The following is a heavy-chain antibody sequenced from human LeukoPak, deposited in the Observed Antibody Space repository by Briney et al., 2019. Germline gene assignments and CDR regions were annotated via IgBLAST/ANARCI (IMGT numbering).Heavy chain of an antibody. Sequence: SETLSLTCAVSGPGSFIGYYWSWIRQPPGRGLAWIGEVNHNGITNYNPSLKSRLTISLGTSKNQFSLNLTSVTAADSAVYYCARGTLTTMTNVLFDYWDQGSLVTVPS. V-gene: IGHV4-34*01. CDR3: ARGTLTTMTNVLFDY. CDR2: VNHNGIT. CDR1: GPGSFIGYY. J-gene: IGHJ4*02. D-gene: IGHD4-17*01.